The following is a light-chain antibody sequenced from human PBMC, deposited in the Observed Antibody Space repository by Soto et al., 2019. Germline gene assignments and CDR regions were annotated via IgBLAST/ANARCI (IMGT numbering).Light chain of an antibody. CDR3: QQRSNWPPVIT. V-gene: IGKV3-11*01. Sequence: EIVLTQSPATLSLSPGERVTLSCRASQSFSSYLAWYQQKPGQAPRLLIYDASKSATGIPARFSARGSGTEFTLTISSLEPEDFAVYYCQQRSNWPPVITFGQGTRLEIK. J-gene: IGKJ5*01. CDR1: QSFSSY. CDR2: DAS.